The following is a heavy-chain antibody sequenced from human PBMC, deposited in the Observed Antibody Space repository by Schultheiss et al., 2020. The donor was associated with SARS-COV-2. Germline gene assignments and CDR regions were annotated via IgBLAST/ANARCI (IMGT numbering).Heavy chain of an antibody. Sequence: SQTLSLTCTVSGGSISSYYWSWIRQPPGKGLEWIGYIYYSGSTNYNPSLKSRVTMSVDTSKNQFSLKLSSVTAADTAVYYCARDKGHYYDSSAFDYWGQGTLVTVSS. CDR1: GGSISSYY. J-gene: IGHJ4*02. CDR2: IYYSGST. CDR3: ARDKGHYYDSSAFDY. D-gene: IGHD3-22*01. V-gene: IGHV4-59*12.